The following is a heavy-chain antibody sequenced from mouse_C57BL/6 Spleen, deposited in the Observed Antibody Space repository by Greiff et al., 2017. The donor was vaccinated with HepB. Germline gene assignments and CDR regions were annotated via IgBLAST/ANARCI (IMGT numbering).Heavy chain of an antibody. V-gene: IGHV7-3*01. Sequence: EVKLMESGGGLVQPGGSLSLSCAASGFTFTDYYMSWVRQPPGKALEWLGFIRNKANGYTTEYSASVKGRFTISRDNSQSILYLQMNALRAEDSATYYCARFSKEYFDVWGTGTTVTVSS. CDR3: ARFSKEYFDV. CDR2: IRNKANGYTT. D-gene: IGHD6-2*01. CDR1: GFTFTDYY. J-gene: IGHJ1*03.